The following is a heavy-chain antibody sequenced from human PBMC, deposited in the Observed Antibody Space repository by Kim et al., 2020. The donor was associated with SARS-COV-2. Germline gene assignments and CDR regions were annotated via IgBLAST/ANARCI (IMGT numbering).Heavy chain of an antibody. Sequence: ASVKVSCKASGYTFTSYAMNWVRQAPGQGLEWMGWINTNTGNPTYAQGFTGRFVFSLDTSVSTAYLQISSLKAEDTAVYYCASLGLLWFGDRDDNWGQGTLVTVSS. CDR1: GYTFTSYA. CDR3: ASLGLLWFGDRDDN. D-gene: IGHD3-10*01. V-gene: IGHV7-4-1*02. CDR2: INTNTGNP. J-gene: IGHJ4*02.